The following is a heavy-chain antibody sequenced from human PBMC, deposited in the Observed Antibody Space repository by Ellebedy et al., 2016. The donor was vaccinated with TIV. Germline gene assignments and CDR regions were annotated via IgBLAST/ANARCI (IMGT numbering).Heavy chain of an antibody. CDR1: GFIVSTSD. CDR3: VGAYRRGGGGEFAH. CDR2: FYYDGST. D-gene: IGHD3-16*01. J-gene: IGHJ1*01. Sequence: GGSLRLXXAASGFIVSTSDVSWVRQAPAKGLEWVSVFYYDGSTYYADSVKGRFTVSRDNSKNTLYLQMESLRVDDAAVYYCVGAYRRGGGGEFAHWGQGTLVTVSS. V-gene: IGHV3-53*01.